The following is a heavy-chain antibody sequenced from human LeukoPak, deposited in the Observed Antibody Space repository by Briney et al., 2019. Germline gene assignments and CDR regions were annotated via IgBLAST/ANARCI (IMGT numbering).Heavy chain of an antibody. Sequence: DSVRGRFTISRDNSKNTLYLQMNSLRAEDTAVYYCARIIHYGFLDYWGQGTLVTVSS. V-gene: IGHV3-53*01. CDR3: ARIIHYGFLDY. J-gene: IGHJ4*02. D-gene: IGHD3-10*01.